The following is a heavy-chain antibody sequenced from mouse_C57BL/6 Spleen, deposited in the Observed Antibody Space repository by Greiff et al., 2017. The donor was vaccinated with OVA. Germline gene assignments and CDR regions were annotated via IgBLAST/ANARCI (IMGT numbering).Heavy chain of an antibody. V-gene: IGHV5-17*01. CDR2: ISSGSSTI. Sequence: EVKLEESGGGLVKPGGSLKLSCAASGFTFSDYGMHWVRQAPEKGLEWVAYISSGSSTIYYADTVKGRFTISRDNAKNTLFLQMTSLRSEDTAMYYCAKSLLDYAMDYWGQGTSVTVSS. CDR1: GFTFSDYG. J-gene: IGHJ4*01. CDR3: AKSLLDYAMDY. D-gene: IGHD2-1*01.